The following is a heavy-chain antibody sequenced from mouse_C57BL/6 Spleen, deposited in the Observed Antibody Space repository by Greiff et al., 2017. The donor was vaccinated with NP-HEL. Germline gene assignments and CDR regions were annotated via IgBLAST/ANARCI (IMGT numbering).Heavy chain of an antibody. CDR2: IYPGSGNT. V-gene: IGHV1-66*01. Sequence: VQLQQSGPELVKPGASVKISCKASGYSFTSYYIHWVKQRPGQGLEWIGWIYPGSGNTKYNEKFKGKATLTADTSSSTAYMQLSSLTSEDSAVYYCARPGYDEGAYAMDYWGQGTSVTVSS. CDR1: GYSFTSYY. CDR3: ARPGYDEGAYAMDY. J-gene: IGHJ4*01. D-gene: IGHD2-2*01.